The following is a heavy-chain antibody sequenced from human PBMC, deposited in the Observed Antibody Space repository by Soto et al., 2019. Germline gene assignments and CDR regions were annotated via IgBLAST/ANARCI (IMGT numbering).Heavy chain of an antibody. CDR1: GFTVSSNY. Sequence: PGGSLRLSCAASGFTVSSNYVSWVRQAPGKGLEWVSVIYSGGSTYYADSVKGRFTISRDNSKNTLYLQMNSLRAEDTAVYYCARESGYLRPFDYWGQGTLVTVSS. V-gene: IGHV3-66*01. D-gene: IGHD1-26*01. CDR3: ARESGYLRPFDY. CDR2: IYSGGST. J-gene: IGHJ4*02.